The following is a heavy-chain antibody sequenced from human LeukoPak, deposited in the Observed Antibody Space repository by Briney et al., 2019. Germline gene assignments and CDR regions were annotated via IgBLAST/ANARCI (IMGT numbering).Heavy chain of an antibody. D-gene: IGHD3-10*01. CDR3: ARAAGSGSSKSNWFDP. CDR1: GGSISSGSYY. CDR2: IYTSGST. J-gene: IGHJ5*02. Sequence: SETLSLTCTVSGGSISSGSYYWSWIRQPAGKGLEWIGRIYTSGSTNHNPSLKSRVTISVDTSKNQFSLKLSSVTAADTAVYYCARAAGSGSSKSNWFDPWGQGTLVTVSS. V-gene: IGHV4-61*02.